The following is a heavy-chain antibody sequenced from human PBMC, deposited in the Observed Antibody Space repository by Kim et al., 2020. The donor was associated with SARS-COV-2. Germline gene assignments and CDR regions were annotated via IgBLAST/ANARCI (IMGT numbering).Heavy chain of an antibody. CDR2: IYYSGST. D-gene: IGHD2-21*01. J-gene: IGHJ4*02. CDR1: GGSISSYY. Sequence: SETLSLTCTVSGGSISSYYWSWIRQPPGKGLEWIGYIYYSGSTNYNPSLKSRVTISVDTSKNQFSLKLSSVTAADTAVYYCARGRGDFDYWGQGTLVTVSS. CDR3: ARGRGDFDY. V-gene: IGHV4-59*13.